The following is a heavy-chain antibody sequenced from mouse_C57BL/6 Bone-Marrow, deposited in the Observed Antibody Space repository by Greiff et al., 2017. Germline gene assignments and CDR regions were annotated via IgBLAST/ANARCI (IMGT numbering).Heavy chain of an antibody. Sequence: VPLQQPGAELVMPGASVKLSCKASGYTFTSYWMHWVKQRPGPGLEWIGEIDPSDSYTNYNQKFKGKSTLTVDKSSSTAYMQLSSLTSEDSAGYYCALPNWYFDVWGTGTTVTVSS. V-gene: IGHV1-69*01. CDR2: IDPSDSYT. J-gene: IGHJ1*03. CDR3: ALPNWYFDV. D-gene: IGHD5-1*01. CDR1: GYTFTSYW.